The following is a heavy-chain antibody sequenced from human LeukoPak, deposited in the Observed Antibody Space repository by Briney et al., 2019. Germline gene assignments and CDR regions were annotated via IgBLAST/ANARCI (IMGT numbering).Heavy chain of an antibody. CDR2: IGIRGDT. D-gene: IGHD6-19*01. J-gene: IGHJ4*02. V-gene: IGHV3-13*01. Sequence: GGSLRLSCAASGFTFIDYDMHWVRQVIGKGLECVSAIGIRGDTHYSGSVKGRFTISRENAESSLYLQMNSLRAEDTAVYYCARGGIQVSGIDEFDYWGQGTLLTVSS. CDR1: GFTFIDYD. CDR3: ARGGIQVSGIDEFDY.